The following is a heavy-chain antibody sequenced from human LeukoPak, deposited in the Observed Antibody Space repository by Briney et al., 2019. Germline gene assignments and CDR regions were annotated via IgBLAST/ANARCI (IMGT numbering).Heavy chain of an antibody. J-gene: IGHJ4*02. CDR2: FNPNSGAT. Sequence: GASVKVSCKASGYTFTDYYVHWVRQAPGQGLEWMGRFNPNSGATNSAQKFQGRVFMTGDTSISTAYMELSSLRSDDTAVYYCARELANFFDYWGQGTLVTVSS. D-gene: IGHD6-6*01. CDR3: ARELANFFDY. V-gene: IGHV1-2*06. CDR1: GYTFTDYY.